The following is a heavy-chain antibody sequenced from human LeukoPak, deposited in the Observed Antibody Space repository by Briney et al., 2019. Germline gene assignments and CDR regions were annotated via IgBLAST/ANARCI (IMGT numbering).Heavy chain of an antibody. CDR1: GFTFTSHA. D-gene: IGHD3-16*01. V-gene: IGHV3-23*01. J-gene: IGHJ3*02. CDR2: IIGSGSDI. Sequence: GRSRRLSSVASGFTFTSHAMSWVGQSPGMGLEWVAAIIGSGSDIYDADSVKGRFTISRDNSKDALFLQMHSLRVGDTAVYYCARDSHPAIYAQGAFDIWGQGTMVTVSS. CDR3: ARDSHPAIYAQGAFDI.